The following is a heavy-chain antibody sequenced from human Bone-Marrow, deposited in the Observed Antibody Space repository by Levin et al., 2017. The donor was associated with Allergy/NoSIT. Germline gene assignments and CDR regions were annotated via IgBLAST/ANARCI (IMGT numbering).Heavy chain of an antibody. CDR1: EFTFSSYG. J-gene: IGHJ6*02. CDR3: VSDPSLLGTLARWNGMDV. Sequence: GGSLRLSCTASEFTFSSYGFHWFRQAPGKGLEGLALMLIDGSNHPSADSLKGRFTTSRDNSKNNLYLQMNSLKPEDTAVYYCVSDPSLLGTLARWNGMDVWGQGTTVIVSS. V-gene: IGHV3-30*03. D-gene: IGHD1-7*01. CDR2: MLIDGSNH.